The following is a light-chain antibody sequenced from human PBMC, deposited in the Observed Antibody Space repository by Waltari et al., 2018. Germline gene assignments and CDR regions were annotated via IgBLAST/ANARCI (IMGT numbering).Light chain of an antibody. J-gene: IGLJ3*02. Sequence: QSVLTPPPSVSAAPGQKVTISCSGSSSNIGKRYLSWYQQLPGAAPKLLIYENNERPSGIPDRFSGSKSDTSATLGITGLQTGDEADYYCGSWDSSLGSWVFGGGTKVTVL. CDR1: SSNIGKRY. CDR3: GSWDSSLGSWV. V-gene: IGLV1-51*02. CDR2: ENN.